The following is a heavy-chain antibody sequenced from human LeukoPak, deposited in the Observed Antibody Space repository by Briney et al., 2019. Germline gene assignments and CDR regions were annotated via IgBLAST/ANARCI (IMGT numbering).Heavy chain of an antibody. V-gene: IGHV4-59*08. CDR1: GGSIRNFY. D-gene: IGHD5/OR15-5a*01. Sequence: SETLSLTCTVSGGSIRNFYWSWIRQPPGKGLEWIGYIYYSGSTNYNPSLKSRLSISIDMSENQFSLKLSSVTAADTAVYYCAKYVSTGWFDPWGQGTLVTVSS. CDR3: AKYVSTGWFDP. J-gene: IGHJ5*02. CDR2: IYYSGST.